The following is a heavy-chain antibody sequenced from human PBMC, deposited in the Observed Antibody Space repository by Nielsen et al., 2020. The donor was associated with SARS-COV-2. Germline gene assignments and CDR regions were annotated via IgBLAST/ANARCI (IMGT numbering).Heavy chain of an antibody. CDR3: AKGKDRGVFFFYY. D-gene: IGHD3-10*01. V-gene: IGHV3-30*18. CDR1: GFTFSSYG. Sequence: GESLKISCAASGFTFSSYGMHWVRQAPGKGLEWVAVISYDGSNKYYADSVKGRFTISRDNSKNTLYLQMNSLRAEDTAVYYCAKGKDRGVFFFYYWGQGTLVTVSS. J-gene: IGHJ4*02. CDR2: ISYDGSNK.